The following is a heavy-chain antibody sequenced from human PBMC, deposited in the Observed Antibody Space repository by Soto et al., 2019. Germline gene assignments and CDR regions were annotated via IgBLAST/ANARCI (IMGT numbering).Heavy chain of an antibody. CDR3: ARGIVPAAVNCFDP. Sequence: SVKVSCKASGGTFSSYAISWVRQAPGQGLEWMGGIIPIFGTANYAQKFQGRVTITADESTSTAYMELSSLRSEDTAVYYCARGIVPAAVNCFDPWGQGTLVTVSS. CDR1: GGTFSSYA. D-gene: IGHD2-2*01. J-gene: IGHJ5*02. V-gene: IGHV1-69*13. CDR2: IIPIFGTA.